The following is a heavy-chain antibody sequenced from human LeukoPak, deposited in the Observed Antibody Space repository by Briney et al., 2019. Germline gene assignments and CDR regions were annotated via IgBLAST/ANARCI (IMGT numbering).Heavy chain of an antibody. J-gene: IGHJ3*02. CDR1: EFSVGSNY. V-gene: IGHV3-21*01. CDR2: INNSSSYI. CDR3: ARVSI. Sequence: GGSLRLSCAASEFSVGSNYMTWVRQAPGKGLEWVSSINNSSSYIYYADSVKGRFTISRDNAKNSLYLQMNSLRAEDTAVYYCARVSIWGQGTMVTVSS. D-gene: IGHD3-3*02.